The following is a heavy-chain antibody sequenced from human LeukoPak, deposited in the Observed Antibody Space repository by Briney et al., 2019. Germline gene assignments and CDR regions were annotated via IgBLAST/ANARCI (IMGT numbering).Heavy chain of an antibody. V-gene: IGHV1-69*01. Sequence: SVKVSCKASGGTFSSYAISWVRQAPGQGLEWMGGIIPIFGTANYAQKFQGRVTITADESTSTAYMELSSLRSEDTAVYYCARDRSAGYYDSSGYHDYWGQGTLVTVSS. D-gene: IGHD3-22*01. J-gene: IGHJ4*02. CDR3: ARDRSAGYYDSSGYHDY. CDR2: IIPIFGTA. CDR1: GGTFSSYA.